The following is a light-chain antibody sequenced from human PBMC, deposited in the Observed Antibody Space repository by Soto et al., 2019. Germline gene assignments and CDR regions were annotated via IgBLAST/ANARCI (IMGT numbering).Light chain of an antibody. J-gene: IGLJ2*01. CDR3: SSYTSSSTLDVV. CDR2: DVS. V-gene: IGLV2-14*01. Sequence: QSALTQPASVSGSPGQSITISCTGTSSDVGGSNYVSWYQQHPGKAPKLMIYDVSNRPSGVSNRFSGSKSGNTASLTISGLQAEDEADYYCSSYTSSSTLDVVFGGGTKVTVL. CDR1: SSDVGGSNY.